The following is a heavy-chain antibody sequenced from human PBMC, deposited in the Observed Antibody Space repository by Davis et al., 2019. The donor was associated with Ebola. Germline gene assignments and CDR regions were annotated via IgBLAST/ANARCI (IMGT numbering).Heavy chain of an antibody. CDR2: IKQDGSEK. Sequence: GGSLRLSCAASGFTFSSYWMHWVRQAPGKGLEWVANIKQDGSEKYYVDSVKGRFTISRDNAKDSLYLQMNSLRAEDTAVYYCARPIRDLGIRLLAYWGQGTLVTVSS. J-gene: IGHJ4*02. CDR3: ARPIRDLGIRLLAY. CDR1: GFTFSSYW. D-gene: IGHD2/OR15-2a*01. V-gene: IGHV3-7*03.